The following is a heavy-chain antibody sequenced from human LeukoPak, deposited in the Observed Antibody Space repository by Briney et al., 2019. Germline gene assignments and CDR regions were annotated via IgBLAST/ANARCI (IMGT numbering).Heavy chain of an antibody. CDR1: GFTFSNYW. V-gene: IGHV3-7*03. Sequence: TGGSLRLSCAASGFTFSNYWMTWVRQAPGKGLEWVASIKQDGSEKYYVDSVKGRFTFSRDNAKNSLYLQMDSLRAEDTAVYYCARFAYCGGHCWYYFDYWGQGSLVTVSS. J-gene: IGHJ4*02. D-gene: IGHD2-21*02. CDR3: ARFAYCGGHCWYYFDY. CDR2: IKQDGSEK.